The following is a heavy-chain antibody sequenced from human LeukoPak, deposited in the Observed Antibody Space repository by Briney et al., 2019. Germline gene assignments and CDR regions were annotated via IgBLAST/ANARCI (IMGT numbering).Heavy chain of an antibody. D-gene: IGHD6-13*01. CDR2: ISWNSGSI. J-gene: IGHJ4*02. CDR1: GFTFDDYA. V-gene: IGHV3-9*01. Sequence: PGGSLRLSCAASGFTFDDYAMHWVRQAPGKGLEWVSGISWNSGSIGHADSVKGRFTISRDNAKNSLYLQMNSLRAEDTALYYCAKDMFPTNKIAAAVFDYWGQGTLVTVSS. CDR3: AKDMFPTNKIAAAVFDY.